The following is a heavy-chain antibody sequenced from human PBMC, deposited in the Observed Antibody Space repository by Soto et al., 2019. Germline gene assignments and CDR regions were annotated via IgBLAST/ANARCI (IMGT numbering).Heavy chain of an antibody. D-gene: IGHD5-12*01. J-gene: IGHJ6*02. Sequence: QVQLVQSGAEVEKPGSSVKVSCKASGGTFSSYAISWVRQAPGQGLEWMGGIIPIFGTANYAQKFQGRVTITADESTSTAYMELSSLRSEDTAVYYWASSVAKYDYYGMDVWGQGATVTVSS. CDR3: ASSVAKYDYYGMDV. V-gene: IGHV1-69*12. CDR1: GGTFSSYA. CDR2: IIPIFGTA.